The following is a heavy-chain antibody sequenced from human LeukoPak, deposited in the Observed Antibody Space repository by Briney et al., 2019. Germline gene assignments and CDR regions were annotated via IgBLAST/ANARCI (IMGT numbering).Heavy chain of an antibody. V-gene: IGHV1-69*02. CDR2: IIPILGIA. CDR3: ARAPLGYCSGGSCSGGYYYYGMHV. Sequence: SVKVCCKASVGTFSSYIISWVGQAPGQGVEWMGRIIPILGIANYAQKFQGRVTITAGKSTSTAYMELSSLRSEDTAVYYCARAPLGYCSGGSCSGGYYYYGMHVWGQGTTVTVSS. CDR1: VGTFSSYI. D-gene: IGHD2-15*01. J-gene: IGHJ6*02.